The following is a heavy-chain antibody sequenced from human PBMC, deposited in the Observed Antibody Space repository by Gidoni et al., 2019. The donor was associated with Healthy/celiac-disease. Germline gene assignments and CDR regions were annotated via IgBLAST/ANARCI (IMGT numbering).Heavy chain of an antibody. Sequence: EVQLFESGGGLVQPGGSLTLSCAASGFPFISYAMSWVRQAPGKGLEWVSVISGSGGSTYYADSVKGRFTISRDNSKNTLYLQMNSLRAEDTAVYYCAKDVRHIVVVTAIPGAFDIWGQGTMVTVSS. CDR3: AKDVRHIVVVTAIPGAFDI. CDR1: GFPFISYA. V-gene: IGHV3-23*01. CDR2: ISGSGGST. D-gene: IGHD2-21*02. J-gene: IGHJ3*02.